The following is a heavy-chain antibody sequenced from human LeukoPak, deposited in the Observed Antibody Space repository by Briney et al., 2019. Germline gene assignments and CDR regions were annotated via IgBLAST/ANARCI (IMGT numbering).Heavy chain of an antibody. V-gene: IGHV1-58*01. Sequence: SVKVSCKASGFTFTSSAVQWVRQARGQRLEWIGWIVVGSGNTNYAQKFQERVTITRDVSTSTAYMELSSLRSEDTAVYYCAAASDYGDYGYFDLWGRGTLVTVSS. CDR2: IVVGSGNT. J-gene: IGHJ2*01. CDR3: AAASDYGDYGYFDL. D-gene: IGHD4-17*01. CDR1: GFTFTSSA.